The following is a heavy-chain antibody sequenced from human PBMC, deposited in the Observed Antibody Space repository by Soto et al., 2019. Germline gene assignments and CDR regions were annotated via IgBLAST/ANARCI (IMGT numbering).Heavy chain of an antibody. J-gene: IGHJ6*02. V-gene: IGHV1-69*01. CDR2: IIPIPGTA. CDR1: GGTFGSYA. CDR3: ARAQGSSTSLEFYYYYYYGMDV. D-gene: IGHD2-2*01. Sequence: QVQLVQSGAEVKKPGSSVKVSCKASGGTFGSYAISWVRQAPGQGLEWMGGIIPIPGTANYAQKFQGRVTIAADESTSTAYMELSSLRSEDTAVYYCARAQGSSTSLEFYYYYYYGMDVGGQGTTFTVSS.